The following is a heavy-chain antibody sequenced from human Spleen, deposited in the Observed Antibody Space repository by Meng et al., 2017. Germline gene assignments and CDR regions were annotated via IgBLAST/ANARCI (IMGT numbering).Heavy chain of an antibody. CDR3: ARHDWFDP. CDR1: GFIVSSDY. CDR2: LYSGGGT. Sequence: EVGRVGTGGGLIQPGESLRLSCAASGFIVSSDYMHWLRQAPGKGLEWVSVLYSGGGTYYADSVKGRFTISRDNSKNTVYLQMNSLRAEDTAIYYCARHDWFDPWGQGTLVTVSS. J-gene: IGHJ5*02. V-gene: IGHV3-53*02.